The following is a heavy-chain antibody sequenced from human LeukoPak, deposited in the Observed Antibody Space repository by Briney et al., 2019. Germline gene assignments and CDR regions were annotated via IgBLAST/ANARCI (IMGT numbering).Heavy chain of an antibody. D-gene: IGHD3-10*01. CDR2: IKQDGSEK. Sequence: GGSLRLSCAASGLTFSSYWVSWVRQAPGKGLEWVANIKQDGSEKYYVDSVKGRFTISRDNAKNSLYLQMNSLRAEDTAVYYCARSPLSFGELSFDYWGQGTLVTVSS. J-gene: IGHJ4*02. CDR1: GLTFSSYW. V-gene: IGHV3-7*03. CDR3: ARSPLSFGELSFDY.